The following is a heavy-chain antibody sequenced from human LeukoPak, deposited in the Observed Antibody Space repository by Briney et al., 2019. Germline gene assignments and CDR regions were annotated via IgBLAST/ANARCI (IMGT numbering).Heavy chain of an antibody. CDR2: IYPGESDT. D-gene: IGHD5-18*01. CDR3: VRSNNYGLSTY. Sequence: CMASGYSSTIYSVGWVRQMPGKGLEWMGVIYPGESDTNYSPSFQGQGTISAESAISTAYLQWSSLKASDTALYYCVRSNNYGLSTYCGQGTLVTVSS. CDR1: GYSSTIYS. J-gene: IGHJ4*02. V-gene: IGHV5-51*01.